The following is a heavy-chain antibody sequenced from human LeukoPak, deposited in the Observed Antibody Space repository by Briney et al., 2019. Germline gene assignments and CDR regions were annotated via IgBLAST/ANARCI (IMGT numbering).Heavy chain of an antibody. V-gene: IGHV3-11*01. Sequence: GGSLRLSCAASGFTFSDYYMSWIRQAPGKGLEWVSYISSSGSTIYYADSVKGRFTISRDNAKNSLYLQMNSLRAEDTAVYYCARARYSSSWYYFDYWGRGTLVTVSS. CDR3: ARARYSSSWYYFDY. CDR2: ISSSGSTI. CDR1: GFTFSDYY. D-gene: IGHD6-13*01. J-gene: IGHJ4*02.